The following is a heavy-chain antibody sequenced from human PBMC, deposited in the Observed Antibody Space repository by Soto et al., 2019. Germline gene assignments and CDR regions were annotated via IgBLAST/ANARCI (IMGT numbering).Heavy chain of an antibody. D-gene: IGHD6-19*01. CDR3: AREGPYSSGNFDY. CDR1: GYTFSDYY. V-gene: IGHV3-11*01. J-gene: IGHJ4*02. Sequence: GWCLRLSCAASGYTFSDYYMSWIRQAPGKGLEWVSYISSSGSTIYYADSVKGRFTISRDNAKNSLYLQMNSLRAEDTAVYYRAREGPYSSGNFDYWGQGTLVTVSS. CDR2: ISSSGSTI.